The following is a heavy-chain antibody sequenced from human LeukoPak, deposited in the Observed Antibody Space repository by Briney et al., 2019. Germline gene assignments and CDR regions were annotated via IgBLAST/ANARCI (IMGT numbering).Heavy chain of an antibody. CDR3: AGTAIYYVYNSGYYN. V-gene: IGHV4-4*07. CDR2: IYSSGST. CDR1: GGSINNYY. J-gene: IGHJ4*02. D-gene: IGHD3-22*01. Sequence: SETLSLTCTVSGGSINNYYWSWIRQPAGKGLEWIGLIYSSGSTSYNPSLKSRVTMSVDTSKKQFPLSLSSVTAAPTAGYYCAGTAIYYVYNSGYYNWGQGTLVTVSS.